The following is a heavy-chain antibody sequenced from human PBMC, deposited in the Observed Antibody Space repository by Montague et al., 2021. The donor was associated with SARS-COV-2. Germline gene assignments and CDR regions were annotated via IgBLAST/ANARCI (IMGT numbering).Heavy chain of an antibody. Sequence: CAISGDTVSSNSAAWNWIRQSSSRGLEWLGRTYYRSKWYNDYAVXVKXRITINPDTSKNQFSLQLNSVTPEDTAVYYCASGRMVPYSSSWTTLYYYYGMDVWGQGTTVTVSS. J-gene: IGHJ6*02. V-gene: IGHV6-1*01. CDR3: ASGRMVPYSSSWTTLYYYYGMDV. CDR1: GDTVSSNSAA. CDR2: TYYRSKWYN. D-gene: IGHD6-13*01.